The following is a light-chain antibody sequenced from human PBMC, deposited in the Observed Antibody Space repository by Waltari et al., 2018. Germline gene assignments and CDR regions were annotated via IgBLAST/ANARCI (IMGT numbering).Light chain of an antibody. CDR2: DAS. CDR1: QNVDIY. V-gene: IGKV3-11*01. CDR3: QQRKNWPPLT. Sequence: ETVLTQSPATLSLSPGERATLPCRASQNVDIYLAWYQQKPGQAPRLLIYDASNRATGIPARFSGSGSGTDFTLTISSLEPEDFAVYYCQQRKNWPPLTFGQGTRLDIK. J-gene: IGKJ5*01.